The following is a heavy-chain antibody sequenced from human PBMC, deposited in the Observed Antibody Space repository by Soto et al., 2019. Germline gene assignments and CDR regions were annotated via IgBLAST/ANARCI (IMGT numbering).Heavy chain of an antibody. V-gene: IGHV1-18*01. D-gene: IGHD3-9*01. J-gene: IGHJ3*02. CDR3: AYIARYFDWPDAFDI. CDR1: GYTFTSYG. CDR2: ISAYNGNT. Sequence: QVQLVQSGAEVKKPGASVKVSCKASGYTFTSYGISWVRQAPGQGLEWMGWISAYNGNTNYAQKLRGRVTMTTDTSTSTAYMELRSLRSDDTAVYYCAYIARYFDWPDAFDIWGQGTMVTVSS.